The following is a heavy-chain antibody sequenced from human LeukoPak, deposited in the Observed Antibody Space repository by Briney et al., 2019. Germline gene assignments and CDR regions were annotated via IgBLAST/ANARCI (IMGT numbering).Heavy chain of an antibody. D-gene: IGHD2-2*03. Sequence: GGSLGLSCAASGFTFSSYGMHWVRQAPGKGLEWVAVISYDGSNKYYADSVKGRFTISRDNSKNTLYLQMNSLRAEDTAVYYCAKDGYCSSTSCLTPWGQGTLVTVSS. V-gene: IGHV3-30*18. CDR2: ISYDGSNK. J-gene: IGHJ5*02. CDR1: GFTFSSYG. CDR3: AKDGYCSSTSCLTP.